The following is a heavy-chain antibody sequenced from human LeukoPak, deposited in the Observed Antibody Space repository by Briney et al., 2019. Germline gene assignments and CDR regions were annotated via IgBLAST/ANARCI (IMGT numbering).Heavy chain of an antibody. V-gene: IGHV4-4*09. J-gene: IGHJ4*02. Sequence: SETPSLTCTVSGGSISSYYWSWIRQPPGKGLGWIGYIYTSGSTNYNPSLKSRVTISVDTSKNQFSLKLSSVTAADTAVYYCARHSRNYGKFDYWGQGTLVTVSS. CDR2: IYTSGST. D-gene: IGHD4-11*01. CDR1: GGSISSYY. CDR3: ARHSRNYGKFDY.